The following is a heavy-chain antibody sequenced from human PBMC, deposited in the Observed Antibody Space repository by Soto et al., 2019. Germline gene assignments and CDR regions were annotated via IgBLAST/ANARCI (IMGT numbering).Heavy chain of an antibody. Sequence: EVQLVESGGGSVQPGGSLRLSCVASGITFTNYWMHWVRQVQGKGLVWVARVDSDGRGTSYADFVKGRFTISRDNAKNTLYLPMTSLRVEDTAMYYCGTVFEHWGQGIPVTVSS. J-gene: IGHJ4*02. CDR2: VDSDGRGT. CDR1: GITFTNYW. CDR3: GTVFEH. V-gene: IGHV3-74*01.